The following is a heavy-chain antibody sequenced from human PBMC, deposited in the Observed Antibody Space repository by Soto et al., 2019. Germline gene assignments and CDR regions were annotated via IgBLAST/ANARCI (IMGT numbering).Heavy chain of an antibody. CDR2: KSYDGSNE. V-gene: IGHV3-30*18. J-gene: IGHJ6*02. CDR1: GFTFSNYG. D-gene: IGHD3-10*01. Sequence: QVQLMESGGGVVQPGRSLRLSCAASGFTFSNYGMHWVRQAPGRGLEWVAVKSYDGSNEYYAYSVKGRFTISRDKSKNTLYLQMNSLRAEDTAVYYCAKDMVRGAVLVMTPYGMDVWGQGTTVTVSS. CDR3: AKDMVRGAVLVMTPYGMDV.